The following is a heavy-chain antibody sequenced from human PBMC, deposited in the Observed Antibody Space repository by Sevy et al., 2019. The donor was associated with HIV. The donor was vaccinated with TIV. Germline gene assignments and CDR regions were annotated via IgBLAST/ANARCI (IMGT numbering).Heavy chain of an antibody. CDR2: LSFGCGKI. CDR1: GFAFYEYS. J-gene: IGHJ4*02. CDR3: AREGGSRPHDY. Sequence: GESLKISCAASGFAFYEYSMSWIRQAPGKGLEWVATLSFGCGKINYADSVKGRFTISRDNSKNSFYLQMDNLRVEDTALYYCAREGGSRPHDYWGQGTRVTVSS. D-gene: IGHD3-10*01. V-gene: IGHV3-23*01.